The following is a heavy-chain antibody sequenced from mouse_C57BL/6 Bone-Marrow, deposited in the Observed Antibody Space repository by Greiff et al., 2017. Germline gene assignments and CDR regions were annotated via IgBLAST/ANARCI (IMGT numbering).Heavy chain of an antibody. J-gene: IGHJ4*01. CDR3: ASSFFYYAMDY. D-gene: IGHD1-1*01. CDR2: ISDGGSYT. Sequence: EVMLVESGGGLVKPGGSLKLSCAASGFTFSSYAMSWVRQTPEKRLEWVATISDGGSYTYYPDNVKGRFTISRENAKNNLYLQMSHLKSEDTAMYYCASSFFYYAMDYWGQGTSVTVSS. CDR1: GFTFSSYA. V-gene: IGHV5-4*03.